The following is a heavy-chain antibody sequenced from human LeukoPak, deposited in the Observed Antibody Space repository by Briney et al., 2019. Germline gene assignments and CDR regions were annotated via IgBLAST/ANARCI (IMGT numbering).Heavy chain of an antibody. CDR1: GFTFSNAW. CDR2: IKSKTDGGTT. CDR3: QLATIETGFDY. Sequence: GGSLRLSCAASGFTFSNAWMSWVRQAPGKGLEWVGRIKSKTDGGTTDYAAPVKGRFTISRDDSKNTLYLQMNSLKTEDTAVYYCQLATIETGFDYWGQGTLVTVSS. D-gene: IGHD5-24*01. V-gene: IGHV3-15*01. J-gene: IGHJ4*02.